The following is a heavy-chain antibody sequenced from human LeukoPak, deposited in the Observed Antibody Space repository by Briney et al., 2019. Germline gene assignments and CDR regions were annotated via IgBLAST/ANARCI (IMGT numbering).Heavy chain of an antibody. CDR2: ISSNGGST. V-gene: IGHV3-64*01. CDR3: ARRYSRDPDYGMDV. J-gene: IGHJ6*02. Sequence: SGGSLRLSCAASGFTFSSYAMHWVRQAPGKGLEYVSAISSNGGSTYYANSVKGRFTISRDNSKNTLYLQMGSLRAEDMAVYYCARRYSRDPDYGMDVWGQGTTVTVSS. D-gene: IGHD6-13*01. CDR1: GFTFSSYA.